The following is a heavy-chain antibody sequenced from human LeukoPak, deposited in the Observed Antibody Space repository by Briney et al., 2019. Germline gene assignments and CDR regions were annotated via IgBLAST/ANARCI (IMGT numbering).Heavy chain of an antibody. D-gene: IGHD3-22*01. Sequence: GGSLRLSCAASGFSFSSYRMNWIRQAPGKGLEWVSAISGSGGSTYYADSVKGRFTISRDNSKNTLYLQMNSLRAEDTAVYYCAKATNYYDSSGYYNFDYWGQGTLVTVSS. CDR1: GFSFSSYR. V-gene: IGHV3-23*01. CDR2: ISGSGGST. J-gene: IGHJ4*02. CDR3: AKATNYYDSSGYYNFDY.